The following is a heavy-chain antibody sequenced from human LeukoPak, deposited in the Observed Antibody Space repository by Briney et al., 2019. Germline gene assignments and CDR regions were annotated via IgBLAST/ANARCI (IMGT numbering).Heavy chain of an antibody. V-gene: IGHV3-23*01. Sequence: GGSLRLSCAASGFTFGAFAMAWVRQAPGKGLEWVSGILASGRTTYHADSVKGRFTISRDNSKNTVYLQMDSLGADDTAIYFCAKDLNSGDGKWEFDPWGQGTLVTVP. CDR2: ILASGRTT. J-gene: IGHJ5*02. CDR1: GFTFGAFA. CDR3: AKDLNSGDGKWEFDP. D-gene: IGHD4-17*01.